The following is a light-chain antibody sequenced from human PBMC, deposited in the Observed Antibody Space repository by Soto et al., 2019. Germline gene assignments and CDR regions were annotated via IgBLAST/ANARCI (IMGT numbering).Light chain of an antibody. J-gene: IGLJ2*01. CDR2: DVN. CDR3: SSYTTISTLV. V-gene: IGLV2-14*01. CDR1: SSDVGRYNY. Sequence: QSALTQPASVSGSPGQSITISCTGTSSDVGRYNYVSWYQQHPGKAPKLMIYDVNNRPSGVSNRFSGSKSGNTASLTISGLQAEDEADYYCSSYTTISTLVFGGGTKVTVL.